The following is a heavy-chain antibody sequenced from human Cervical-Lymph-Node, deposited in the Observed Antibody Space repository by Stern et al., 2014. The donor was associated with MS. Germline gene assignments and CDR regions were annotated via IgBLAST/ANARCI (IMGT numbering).Heavy chain of an antibody. V-gene: IGHV3-33*01. CDR3: ARDPGELDASDI. D-gene: IGHD1-7*01. Sequence: VQLVESGGGVVQPGRSLRLSCAASGFTFGDYHMHWVRQAPGKGLEWVALIWYDGTNKYYGDSVEGRFSISRDNSKNTLYLEMRSLRAEDTAVYYCARDPGELDASDIWGQGTMVTVSS. CDR1: GFTFGDYH. CDR2: IWYDGTNK. J-gene: IGHJ3*02.